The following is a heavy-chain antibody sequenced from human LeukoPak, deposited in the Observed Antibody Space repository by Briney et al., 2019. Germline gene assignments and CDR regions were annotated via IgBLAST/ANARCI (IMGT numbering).Heavy chain of an antibody. D-gene: IGHD6-13*01. J-gene: IGHJ4*02. CDR2: IYPADSDT. V-gene: IGHV5-51*01. CDR1: AYSFSTYW. Sequence: NHGESLKISCKGSAYSFSTYWIGWVRQMPGKGLECMGIIYPADSDTRYSPSFEGQVTISADKSISTAYLQWSSLKASDTAMYYCARHGGYSSSWYLYDYWGQGTLVTVSS. CDR3: ARHGGYSSSWYLYDY.